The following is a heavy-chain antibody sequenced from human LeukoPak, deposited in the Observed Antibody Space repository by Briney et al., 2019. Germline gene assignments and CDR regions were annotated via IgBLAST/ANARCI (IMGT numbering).Heavy chain of an antibody. D-gene: IGHD3-22*01. CDR3: RTKYYYDSSDYYVIDY. CDR1: GYTFTGYY. V-gene: IGHV1-8*03. Sequence: ASVKVSCKASGYTFTGYYVHWVRQAPGQGLEWMGWINPNSGNTGYAQKFQGRVSITRNNSISTAYMELSSLRSEDTAVYYCRTKYYYDSSDYYVIDYWGQGTLVIVSS. J-gene: IGHJ4*02. CDR2: INPNSGNT.